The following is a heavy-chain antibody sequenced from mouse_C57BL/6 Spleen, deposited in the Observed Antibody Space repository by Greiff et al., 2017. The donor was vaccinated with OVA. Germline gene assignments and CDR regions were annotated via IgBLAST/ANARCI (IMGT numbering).Heavy chain of an antibody. V-gene: IGHV1-80*01. CDR2: IYPGDGDT. CDR1: GYAFSSYW. CDR3: ARGAN. J-gene: IGHJ3*01. Sequence: QVQLKESGTELVKPGASVKISCKASGYAFSSYWMHWVKQRPGQGLEWIGQIYPGDGDTNYNGKFKGKATLTADKSSSTAYMQLSSLTSEDSAVYFCARGANWGQGTMVTVS.